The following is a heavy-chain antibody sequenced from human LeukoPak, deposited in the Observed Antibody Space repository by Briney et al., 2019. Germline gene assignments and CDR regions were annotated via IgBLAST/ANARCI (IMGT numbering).Heavy chain of an antibody. CDR2: IKQDGSEK. Sequence: GGSLRLSCAASGFIFSYYWMSWVRQAPGKGLEWVANIKQDGSEKYYANSVKGRFTISRDNAKNTLYLQMNSLRAEDTAVYYFGSREIVVPGPSFDYWGQGTLVTASS. V-gene: IGHV3-7*05. CDR3: GSREIVVPGPSFDY. CDR1: GFIFSYYW. J-gene: IGHJ4*02. D-gene: IGHD2-15*01.